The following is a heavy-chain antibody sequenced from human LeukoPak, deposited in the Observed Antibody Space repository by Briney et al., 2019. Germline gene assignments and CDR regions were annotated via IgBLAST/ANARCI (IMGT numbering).Heavy chain of an antibody. V-gene: IGHV3-30*02. J-gene: IGHJ4*02. Sequence: PGGSLRLSCAASGFTFSSYGMHWVRQAPGKGLEWVAFIRYDGSNKYYADSVKGRFTISRDNSKNTLYLQMNSLRAEDTAVYYCAKGRGYSGYDPTGPDYWGQGTLVTVSS. CDR1: GFTFSSYG. CDR2: IRYDGSNK. CDR3: AKGRGYSGYDPTGPDY. D-gene: IGHD5-12*01.